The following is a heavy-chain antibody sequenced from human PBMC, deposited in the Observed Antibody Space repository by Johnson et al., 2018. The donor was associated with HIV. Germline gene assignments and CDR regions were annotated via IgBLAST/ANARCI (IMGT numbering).Heavy chain of an antibody. CDR1: GFTFISYD. CDR2: ISYDGSNK. D-gene: IGHD4-17*01. J-gene: IGHJ3*01. CDR3: TKDHDYGDAFDL. Sequence: QVQLVESGGGVGQPGRSLKVPCAASGFTFISYDTPWVRQAPGKGLEWVAVISYDGSNKYYADSVEGRFTISRDNSKNTLFLQMSSLRTEDTAVYYCTKDHDYGDAFDLWGQGSMVTVSS. V-gene: IGHV3-30*18.